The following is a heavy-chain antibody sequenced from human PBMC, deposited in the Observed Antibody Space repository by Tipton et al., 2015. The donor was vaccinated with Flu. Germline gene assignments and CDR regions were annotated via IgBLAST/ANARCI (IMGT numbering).Heavy chain of an antibody. CDR1: GGSFSDHY. CDR2: INHSGSP. CDR3: ARGGLLWFGELSPGYFDY. V-gene: IGHV4-34*01. D-gene: IGHD3-10*01. J-gene: IGHJ4*02. Sequence: TLSLTCAVYGGSFSDHYWSWIRQPPGKGLEWIGEINHSGSPNYNPSLKSRVTISVDTSKNQFSLKLSSVTATDTAVYYCARGGLLWFGELSPGYFDYWGQGTLVTVSS.